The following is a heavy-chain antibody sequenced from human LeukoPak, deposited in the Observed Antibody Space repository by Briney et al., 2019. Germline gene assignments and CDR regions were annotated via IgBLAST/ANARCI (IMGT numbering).Heavy chain of an antibody. V-gene: IGHV3-48*02. D-gene: IGHD1-26*01. J-gene: IGHJ4*02. CDR1: GFTFSSYS. CDR2: ISGSTT. CDR3: ARGAIGGSYFFDY. Sequence: GGSLRLSCAASGFTFSSYSMNWVRQAPGKGLEWVSYISGSTTYYADSVKGRFTISRDNAKKSLYLQMKSLRDEDTAVYYCARGAIGGSYFFDYWGPGTPVTASS.